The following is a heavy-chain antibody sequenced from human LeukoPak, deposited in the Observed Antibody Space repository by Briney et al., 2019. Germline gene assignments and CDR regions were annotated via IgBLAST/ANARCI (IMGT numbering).Heavy chain of an antibody. CDR2: INWNGGST. Sequence: PGGSLRLSCAASGFTFDDYCMSWVRQAPGKGLEWVSGINWNGGSTGYADSVKGRFTISRDNAKNSLYLQMNSLRAEDTALYYCAREGVYYYDSSGSYYFDYWGQGTLVTVSS. D-gene: IGHD3-22*01. CDR3: AREGVYYYDSSGSYYFDY. V-gene: IGHV3-20*04. J-gene: IGHJ4*02. CDR1: GFTFDDYC.